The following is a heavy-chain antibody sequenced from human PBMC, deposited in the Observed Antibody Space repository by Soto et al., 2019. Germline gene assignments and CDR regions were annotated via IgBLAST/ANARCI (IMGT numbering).Heavy chain of an antibody. V-gene: IGHV3-74*01. J-gene: IGHJ4*02. CDR2: INFYGSTT. CDR3: ARGAGSAYYVDS. D-gene: IGHD3-22*01. Sequence: EVQLVGSGGGLVQPGGSLRLSCAASGFTFSSYWMHWVRQAPGKGLVWVSRINFYGSTTNYADFVKGQFTISRDNAKNTVYLQMNSLRAEDTAVYYCARGAGSAYYVDSWGQGTLVTVSS. CDR1: GFTFSSYW.